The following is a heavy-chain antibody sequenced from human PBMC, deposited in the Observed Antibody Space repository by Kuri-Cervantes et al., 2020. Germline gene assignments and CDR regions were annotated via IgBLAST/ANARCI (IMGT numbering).Heavy chain of an antibody. V-gene: IGHV3-30*04. Sequence: GESLKISCAASGFTFSSNAMHWVRQTPGKGLEWVTVISYDGRDTKYADSVKGRFTISRDNSKNTLFLQVNSLRVEDTAVYFCARGGDREMVELAVGYWGQGTLVTVSS. CDR2: ISYDGRDT. J-gene: IGHJ4*02. CDR1: GFTFSSNA. CDR3: ARGGDREMVELAVGY. D-gene: IGHD1-7*01.